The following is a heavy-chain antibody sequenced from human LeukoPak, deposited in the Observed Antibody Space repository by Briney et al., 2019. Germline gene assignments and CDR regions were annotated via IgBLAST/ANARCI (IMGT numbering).Heavy chain of an antibody. CDR3: ASPYSSGWSFTN. D-gene: IGHD6-19*01. CDR2: IYYSGST. J-gene: IGHJ4*02. V-gene: IGHV4-59*01. Sequence: SETVSLTCTVSGGPISRYYWSWIRQPPGKGLEWIGYIYYSGSTNYNPSLKSRVTISVDTSKNQFSLKLSSVTAADTAVYYCASPYSSGWSFTNWGQGTLVTVSS. CDR1: GGPISRYY.